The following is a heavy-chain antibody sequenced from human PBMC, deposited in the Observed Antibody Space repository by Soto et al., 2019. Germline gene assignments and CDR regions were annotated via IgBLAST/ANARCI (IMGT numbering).Heavy chain of an antibody. J-gene: IGHJ4*02. CDR1: GGSFSGYY. CDR3: APHPKSSIAPRRMIGY. V-gene: IGHV4-34*01. D-gene: IGHD6-6*01. CDR2: INHSGST. Sequence: SETLSLTCAVYGGSFSGYYWSWIRQPPGKGLEWIGEINHSGSTNYNPSLKSRVTISVDTSKNQFSLKLSFVTAADTAVYYCAPHPKSSIAPRRMIGYWGQGTLVTVSS.